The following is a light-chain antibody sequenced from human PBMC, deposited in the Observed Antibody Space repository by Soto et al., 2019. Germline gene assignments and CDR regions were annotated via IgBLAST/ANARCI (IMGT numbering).Light chain of an antibody. CDR3: QQSYSTPFT. J-gene: IGKJ3*01. V-gene: IGKV1-39*01. CDR2: AAS. Sequence: DIQMTQSPSSLSASVGDRVTITCRASQSISSYLNWYQQNPGKAPKLLIYAASSLQSEVPSRFSGSGSGTDFTLTISSLQPEDFATYYCQQSYSTPFTFGPGTKVDIK. CDR1: QSISSY.